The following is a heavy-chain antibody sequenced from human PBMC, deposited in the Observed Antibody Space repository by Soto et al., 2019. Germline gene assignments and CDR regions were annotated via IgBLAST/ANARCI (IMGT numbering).Heavy chain of an antibody. CDR1: GYSFTSYW. CDR3: ARLGPYGSASYSFRYNWFDP. D-gene: IGHD3-10*01. J-gene: IGHJ5*02. CDR2: IYPGDSDT. Sequence: GESLKISSKGSGYSFTSYWNCWVRQMPGKGLEWMGIIYPGDSDTRYSPSLQGQVTISADKSISTAYLQWSSLKASDTAMYYCARLGPYGSASYSFRYNWFDPWGQGTQVTVSS. V-gene: IGHV5-51*01.